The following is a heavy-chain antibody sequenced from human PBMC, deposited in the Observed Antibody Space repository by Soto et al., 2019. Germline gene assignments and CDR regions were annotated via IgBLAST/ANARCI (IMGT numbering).Heavy chain of an antibody. V-gene: IGHV1-46*01. Sequence: GASVEVSCKXSGYTFTSYYMHWVRQAPGQGLEWMGIINPSGGSTSYAQKFQGRVTMTRDTSTSTVYMELSSLRSEDTAVYYCAREGAGDYYSSGMDVWGQGTLVTVSS. D-gene: IGHD1-26*01. J-gene: IGHJ6*02. CDR2: INPSGGST. CDR1: GYTFTSYY. CDR3: AREGAGDYYSSGMDV.